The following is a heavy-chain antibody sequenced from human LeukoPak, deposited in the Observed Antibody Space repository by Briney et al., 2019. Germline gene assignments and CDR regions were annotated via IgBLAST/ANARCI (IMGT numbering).Heavy chain of an antibody. D-gene: IGHD6-13*01. CDR1: GVTFSSYG. V-gene: IGHV3-30*02. CDR3: AKDTSRGAAAGF. Sequence: GGSLRLSCAASGVTFSSYGMHWVRQAPGKGREWVAFIRYDGSNKYYADSVKGRFTISRDNSKNTLYLQMNSLRAEDTAVYYCAKDTSRGAAAGFWGQGTLVTVSS. CDR2: IRYDGSNK. J-gene: IGHJ4*02.